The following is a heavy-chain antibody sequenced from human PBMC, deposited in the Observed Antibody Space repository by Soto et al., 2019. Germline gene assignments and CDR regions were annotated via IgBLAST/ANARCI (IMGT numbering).Heavy chain of an antibody. V-gene: IGHV4-34*01. CDR3: ARGPSRSYAFDT. CDR1: GGSFSGYY. Sequence: SETLSLTCAVYGGSFSGYYWSWIRQPPGKGLEWIGEINHSGSTNYNPSLKSRVTISVDTSKNQFSLKLSSVTAADTAVYYCARGPSRSYAFDTWGQGTMVTVSS. D-gene: IGHD3-16*02. CDR2: INHSGST. J-gene: IGHJ3*02.